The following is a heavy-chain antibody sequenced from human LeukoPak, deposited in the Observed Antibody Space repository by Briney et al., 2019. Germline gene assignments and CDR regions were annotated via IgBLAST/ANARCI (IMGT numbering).Heavy chain of an antibody. CDR3: ARGYGGPDY. Sequence: SETLSLTCAVYGGSFSGYYWSWIRQPPGKGLEWIGEINHSGSTNYNPSLKSRVTISVDTSKSQFSLKLSSVSAADTAVYYCARGYGGPDYWGQGTLVTVSS. J-gene: IGHJ4*02. CDR2: INHSGST. D-gene: IGHD4-23*01. V-gene: IGHV4-34*01. CDR1: GGSFSGYY.